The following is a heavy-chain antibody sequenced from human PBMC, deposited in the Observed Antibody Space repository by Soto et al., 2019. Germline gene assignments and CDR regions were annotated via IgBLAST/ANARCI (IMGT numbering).Heavy chain of an antibody. CDR3: TGRELGDLAYYYYYYMDV. V-gene: IGHV3-49*03. J-gene: IGHJ6*03. CDR2: IRSKAYGGTT. Sequence: GGSLRLSCTASGFTFGDYAMSWFRQAPGKGLEWVGFIRSKAYGGTTEYAASVKGRFTISRDDSKSIAYLQMNSLKTEDTAVYYCTGRELGDLAYYYYYYMDVWGKGTTVTVSS. CDR1: GFTFGDYA. D-gene: IGHD1-7*01.